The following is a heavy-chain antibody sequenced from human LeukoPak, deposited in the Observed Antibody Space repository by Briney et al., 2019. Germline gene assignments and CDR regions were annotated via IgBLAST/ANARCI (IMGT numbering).Heavy chain of an antibody. CDR1: GFTFSSYE. CDR3: ARILWFGEFY. D-gene: IGHD3-10*01. CDR2: ISSSGSTI. V-gene: IGHV3-48*03. Sequence: GGSLRLSCAASGFTFSSYEMNWVRQAPGKGMEWVPYISSSGSTIYYADSVKGRFTISRDNAKNSLYLQMNSLRAEDTAVYYCARILWFGEFYWGQGTLVTVSS. J-gene: IGHJ4*02.